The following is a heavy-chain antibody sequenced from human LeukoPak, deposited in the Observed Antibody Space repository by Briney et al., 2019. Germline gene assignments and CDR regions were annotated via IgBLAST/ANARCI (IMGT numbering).Heavy chain of an antibody. CDR3: ARDRGGGYLAFSDY. CDR1: GFTFDDYA. D-gene: IGHD3-16*01. J-gene: IGHJ4*02. Sequence: PGGSLRLSCAASGFTFDDYAMSWVRQAPGKGLEWVSGINWNGGSTGYADSVKGRFTISRDSAKNSLYLQMSSLRAEDTALYYCARDRGGGYLAFSDYWGQGTLVTVSS. CDR2: INWNGGST. V-gene: IGHV3-20*04.